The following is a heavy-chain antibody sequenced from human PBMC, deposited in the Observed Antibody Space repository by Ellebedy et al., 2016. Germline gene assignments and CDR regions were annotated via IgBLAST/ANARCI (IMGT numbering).Heavy chain of an antibody. CDR3: TVVVAELPDY. J-gene: IGHJ4*02. Sequence: GESLKISXAASGFTFSSYSMNWVRQAPGKGLEWVSSISSSSSYIYYADSVKGRFTISRDNAKNSLYLQMNSLRAEDTAVYYCTVVVAELPDYWGQGTLVTVSS. D-gene: IGHD2-15*01. V-gene: IGHV3-21*01. CDR1: GFTFSSYS. CDR2: ISSSSSYI.